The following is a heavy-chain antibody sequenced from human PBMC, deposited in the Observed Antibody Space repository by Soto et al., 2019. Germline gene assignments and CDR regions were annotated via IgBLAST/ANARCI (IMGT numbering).Heavy chain of an antibody. V-gene: IGHV4-30-4*01. CDR2: ISYSGSA. CDR1: GGSISSGDYY. CDR3: ARDGWQMVRGVSISGGMDV. J-gene: IGHJ6*02. Sequence: SETLSLTCTVSGGSISSGDYYWSWIRQPPGKGLEWIGYISYSGSAYYNPSLKSRFTISIDTSKKQFSLNLRSATAADTAVYYCARDGWQMVRGVSISGGMDVWGQGTTVTVSS. D-gene: IGHD3-10*01.